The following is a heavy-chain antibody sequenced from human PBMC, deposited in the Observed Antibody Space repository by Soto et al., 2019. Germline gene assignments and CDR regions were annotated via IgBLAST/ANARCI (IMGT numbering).Heavy chain of an antibody. V-gene: IGHV3-23*01. CDR2: ISGSGGST. J-gene: IGHJ6*03. CDR3: AKEGGVGSGTYYDFWSGPREGYYYMDV. CDR1: GFTFSSYA. D-gene: IGHD3-3*01. Sequence: EVQLLESGGGLVQPGGSLRLSCAASGFTFSSYAMSWVRQAPGKGLEWVSAISGSGGSTYYADSVKGRFTISRDNSKNTLYLQMNSLRAEDTAVYYCAKEGGVGSGTYYDFWSGPREGYYYMDVWGKGTTVTVSS.